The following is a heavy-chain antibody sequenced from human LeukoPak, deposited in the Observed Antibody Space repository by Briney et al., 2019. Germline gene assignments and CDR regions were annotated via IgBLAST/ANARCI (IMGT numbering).Heavy chain of an antibody. CDR3: AKPFPDFWSGSPGY. CDR2: MNPNSGNT. V-gene: IGHV1-8*01. CDR1: GYTFTSYD. J-gene: IGHJ4*02. Sequence: GASVKVSCKASGYTFTSYDINWVRQATGQGLEWMGWMNPNSGNTGYAQKFQGRVTMTRNTSISTAYMELSSLRSDDTAVYYCAKPFPDFWSGSPGYWGQGTLVTVSS. D-gene: IGHD3-3*01.